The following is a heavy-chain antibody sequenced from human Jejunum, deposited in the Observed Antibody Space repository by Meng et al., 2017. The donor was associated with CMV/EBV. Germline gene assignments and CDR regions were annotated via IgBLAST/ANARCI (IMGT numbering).Heavy chain of an antibody. V-gene: IGHV6-1*01. CDR3: VRSSTTGGFDP. J-gene: IGHJ5*02. D-gene: IGHD7-27*01. CDR1: GDSVSSNRAA. CDR2: TYYRSNWST. Sequence: SGDSVSSNRAAWNWIRQSPARGLEWLGRTYYRSNWSTDYARYVKSRITISPDTSKNQVSLHLTSLTPEDTAMYDCVRSSTTGGFDPWGQGTLVPSPQ.